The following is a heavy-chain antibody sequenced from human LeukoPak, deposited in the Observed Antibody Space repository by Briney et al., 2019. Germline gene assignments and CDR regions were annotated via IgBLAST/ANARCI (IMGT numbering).Heavy chain of an antibody. J-gene: IGHJ4*01. CDR3: ARTGVVATSYFFDY. D-gene: IGHD5-12*01. Sequence: PSETLSLTCTVSGGSLSSYYWSWIRQPPGKGLEWIGFIYYSGSANFNPSLRSRVTISVDTSKNQFSLKLTSVTAADTAVYYCARTGVVATSYFFDYWGHGNLVTVSS. V-gene: IGHV4-59*01. CDR1: GGSLSSYY. CDR2: IYYSGSA.